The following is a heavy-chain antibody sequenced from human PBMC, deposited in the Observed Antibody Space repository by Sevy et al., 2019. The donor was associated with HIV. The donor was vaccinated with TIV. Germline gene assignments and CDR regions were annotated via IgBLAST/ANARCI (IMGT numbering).Heavy chain of an antibody. CDR3: ARGQLAKDYSWFDP. D-gene: IGHD1-1*01. CDR2: IDTNNGNT. Sequence: ASVKVSCKGSGYTFTFYGMSWVRQAPGQGLEWIGWIDTNNGNTKYGLKFQDRVTMTTDTSTTTAYLEVRSLRPDDTAFYYCARGQLAKDYSWFDPWGQGTQVTVSS. CDR1: GYTFTFYG. V-gene: IGHV1-18*04. J-gene: IGHJ5*02.